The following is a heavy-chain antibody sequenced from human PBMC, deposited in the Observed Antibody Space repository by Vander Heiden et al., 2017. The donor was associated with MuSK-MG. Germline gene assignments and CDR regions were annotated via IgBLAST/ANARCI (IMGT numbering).Heavy chain of an antibody. V-gene: IGHV4-34*01. D-gene: IGHD3-3*01. Sequence: QVQLQQWGAGLLKPSETLSLTCAVYGGSFSGYYWSWIRQPPGKGLEWIGEINHSGSTNYNPSLKSRVIISVDTSKNQFSLKLSSVTAADTAVYYCARGLLRDYDCWSGYYKAWFDPWGQGTLVTVSS. CDR2: INHSGST. J-gene: IGHJ5*02. CDR3: ARGLLRDYDCWSGYYKAWFDP. CDR1: GGSFSGYY.